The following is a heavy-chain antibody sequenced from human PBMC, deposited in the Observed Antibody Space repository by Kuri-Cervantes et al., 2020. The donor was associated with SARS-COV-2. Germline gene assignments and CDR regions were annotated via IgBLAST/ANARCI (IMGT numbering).Heavy chain of an antibody. CDR2: INHSGST. CDR1: GGSFSGYY. D-gene: IGHD1-1*01. V-gene: IGHV4-34*01. CDR3: ARGPGRSYYYYGMDV. J-gene: IGHJ6*02. Sequence: GSLRLSCAVYGGSFSGYYWSWIRQPPGKGLEWIGGINHSGSTNYNPSLKSRVTISVDTSKNQFSLKLSSVTAADTAVYYCARGPGRSYYYYGMDVWGQGTTVTVSS.